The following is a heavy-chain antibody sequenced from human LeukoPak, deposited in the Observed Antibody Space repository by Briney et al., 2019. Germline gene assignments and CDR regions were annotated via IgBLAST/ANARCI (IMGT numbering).Heavy chain of an antibody. D-gene: IGHD6-25*01. Sequence: GGSLRLSCAASGFTFSSYSMNWVRQAPGKGLEWVSCISTSSSYIYYADSVEGRFAVSRDNARNSLYLQMNNLRGEDTAVYYCARDGTPTYSSGWVYMDVWGKGTTVTISS. CDR2: ISTSSSYI. CDR1: GFTFSSYS. V-gene: IGHV3-21*01. J-gene: IGHJ6*04. CDR3: ARDGTPTYSSGWVYMDV.